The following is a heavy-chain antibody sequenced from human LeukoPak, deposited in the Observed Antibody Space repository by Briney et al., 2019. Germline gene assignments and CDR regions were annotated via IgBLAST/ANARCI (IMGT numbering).Heavy chain of an antibody. V-gene: IGHV4-61*02. J-gene: IGHJ5*02. CDR3: ARSSSWSLNWFDP. D-gene: IGHD6-13*01. Sequence: SETLSLTCTVSGGAISSGSYYGSWIRQPAGRGLEWIGRIYTSGSTNYNPSLKSRVTISVDTSKNQSSLKLSSVTAADTAVYYCARSSSWSLNWFDPWGQGTLVTVSS. CDR2: IYTSGST. CDR1: GGAISSGSYY.